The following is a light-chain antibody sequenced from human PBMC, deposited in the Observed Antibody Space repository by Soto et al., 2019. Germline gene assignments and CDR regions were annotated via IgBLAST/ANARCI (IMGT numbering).Light chain of an antibody. J-gene: IGKJ1*01. CDR1: QSVSTN. CDR2: GAS. Sequence: EIVMTQSPATLSVSPGERATLSCRASQSVSTNLVWYQQKPGQAPRLLIYGASTRATGVPGRFSGTGSGTEFTLTISSLQSEDFALYYCQEYFQWPPGMFGPGTKVDIK. CDR3: QEYFQWPPGM. V-gene: IGKV3-15*01.